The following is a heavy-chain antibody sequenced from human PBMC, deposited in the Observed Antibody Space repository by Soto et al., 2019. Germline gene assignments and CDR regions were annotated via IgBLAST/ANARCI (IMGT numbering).Heavy chain of an antibody. CDR3: ARAQFSDILTADDYGMDV. CDR2: IIPMFSTP. CDR1: GGNFRSEA. D-gene: IGHD3-9*01. J-gene: IGHJ6*02. V-gene: IGHV1-69*13. Sequence: SVKVSCKASGGNFRSEAISWVRQAPGHGLEWMGRIIPMFSTPHYAQKFQGRVTIIADESTTTVNMEMRGLTYEDTAVYYCARAQFSDILTADDYGMDVWGQGTSVT.